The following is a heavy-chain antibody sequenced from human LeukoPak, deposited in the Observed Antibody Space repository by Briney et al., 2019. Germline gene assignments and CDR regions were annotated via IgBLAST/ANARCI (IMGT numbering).Heavy chain of an antibody. CDR2: ISDTGNT. Sequence: TSETLSLTCTVSGGSISSYYWSWIRQPPGKGLEWIGYISDTGNTNYNPSLKSRVTMSVDTSKDQFSLKLSSVTAADTAVYSCARGVTMVQGYYYYMDVWGKGTTVIVSS. V-gene: IGHV4-59*01. J-gene: IGHJ6*03. D-gene: IGHD3-10*01. CDR1: GGSISSYY. CDR3: ARGVTMVQGYYYYMDV.